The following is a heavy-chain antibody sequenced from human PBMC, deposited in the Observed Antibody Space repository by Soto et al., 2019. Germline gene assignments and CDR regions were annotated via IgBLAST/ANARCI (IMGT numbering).Heavy chain of an antibody. CDR1: GFTVSSNY. V-gene: IGHV3-53*01. J-gene: IGHJ3*02. CDR3: ARNYDSTAGGAFDI. D-gene: IGHD3-22*01. Sequence: EVQLVESGGGLIQPGGSLRLSCAASGFTVSSNYMSWVRQAPGKGLEWVSVIYSGDSTYYADSVKGRFTISRDNSKNTLYLQMNSLRAEDTAVYYCARNYDSTAGGAFDIWGQGTMVTVSS. CDR2: IYSGDST.